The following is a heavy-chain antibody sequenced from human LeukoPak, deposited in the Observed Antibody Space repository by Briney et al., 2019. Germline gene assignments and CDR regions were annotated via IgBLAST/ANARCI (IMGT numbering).Heavy chain of an antibody. CDR2: ITDAVGST. J-gene: IGHJ4*02. CDR3: AKEIFSGLLYIDY. V-gene: IGHV3-23*01. Sequence: PGGSLRLSCAASGFTFSSSSISWVRQAPGKGLEWVSAITDAVGSTHYADSEKGRFTISSDNSKNTVYLQMNSLRPEDMAVYYCAKEIFSGLLYIDYWGQGTLVTVSS. CDR1: GFTFSSSS. D-gene: IGHD5-12*01.